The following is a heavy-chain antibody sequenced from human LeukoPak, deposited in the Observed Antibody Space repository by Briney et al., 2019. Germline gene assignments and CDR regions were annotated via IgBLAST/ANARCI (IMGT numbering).Heavy chain of an antibody. J-gene: IGHJ4*02. CDR3: ARDGRYYYDSSGYYYGGSDY. Sequence: ASVKVSCKASGYTFTSYAMHWVRQAPGQRLEWMGWTNAGNGNTKYSQKFQGRVTMTRDTSTSTVYMELSSLRSEDTAVYYCARDGRYYYDSSGYYYGGSDYWGQGTLVTVSS. CDR2: TNAGNGNT. V-gene: IGHV1-3*01. CDR1: GYTFTSYA. D-gene: IGHD3-22*01.